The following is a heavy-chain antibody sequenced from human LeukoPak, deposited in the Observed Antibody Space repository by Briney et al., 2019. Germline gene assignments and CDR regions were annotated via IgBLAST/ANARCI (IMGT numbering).Heavy chain of an antibody. CDR2: IYYSGSA. V-gene: IGHV4-39*07. D-gene: IGHD2-15*01. CDR3: ATARGGWSLEGLFDY. Sequence: RASETLSLTCTVSGGSVNSGTYYWSWIRQPPGKGLEWIGNIYYSGSAYYNPSLKSRVTISVDKSKNQFSLKLSSVTAADTAVYYCATARGGWSLEGLFDYWGQGTLVTVSS. CDR1: GGSVNSGTYY. J-gene: IGHJ4*02.